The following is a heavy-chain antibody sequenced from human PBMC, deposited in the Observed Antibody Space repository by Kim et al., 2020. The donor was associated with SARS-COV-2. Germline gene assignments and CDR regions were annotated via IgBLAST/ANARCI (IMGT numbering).Heavy chain of an antibody. Sequence: SATAVKARLTISRDNSKTTLYLQMNSLSAEDTAVYYCASKITMVRGVPEVWGQGTTVTVSS. CDR3: ASKITMVRGVPEV. V-gene: IGHV3-30*01. D-gene: IGHD3-10*01. J-gene: IGHJ6*02.